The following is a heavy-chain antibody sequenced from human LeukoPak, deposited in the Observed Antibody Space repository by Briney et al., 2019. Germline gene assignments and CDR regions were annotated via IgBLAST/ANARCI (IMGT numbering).Heavy chain of an antibody. CDR2: ISDSGGST. Sequence: GGSLRLSCAVSGITLSNYGMRWVRQAPGKGLEWVAGISDSGGSTNHADSVKGRFTISKDNAKNTLYLQMNSLRAEDTAVYFCAKRGVVIRVILVGFHKQAYYFDSWGQGALVTVSS. V-gene: IGHV3-23*01. CDR3: AKRGVVIRVILVGFHKQAYYFDS. J-gene: IGHJ4*02. CDR1: GITLSNYG. D-gene: IGHD3-10*01.